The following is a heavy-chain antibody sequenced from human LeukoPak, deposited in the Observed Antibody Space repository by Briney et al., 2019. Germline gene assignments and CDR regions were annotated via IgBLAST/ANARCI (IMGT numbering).Heavy chain of an antibody. V-gene: IGHV3-23*01. CDR1: GFTFSSYA. Sequence: GGSLRLSCAASGFTFSSYAMNWVRQAPGKGLEWVSGIRVGGEIYYADSVKGRFTISRDNSENTLYLQMSGLRAEDTAVYHCAKGTGDTGYYFDYWGQGTLVTVSS. J-gene: IGHJ4*02. D-gene: IGHD7-27*01. CDR3: AKGTGDTGYYFDY. CDR2: IRVGGEI.